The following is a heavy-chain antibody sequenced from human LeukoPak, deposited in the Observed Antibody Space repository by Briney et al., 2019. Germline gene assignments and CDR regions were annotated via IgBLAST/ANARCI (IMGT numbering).Heavy chain of an antibody. V-gene: IGHV3-48*03. J-gene: IGHJ6*04. Sequence: GGSLRLSCAASGFTFSSYEMNWVRQAPGKGLEWVSYISSSGSTIYYADSVKGRFAISRDNAKNSLYLQMNSLRAEDTAVYYCAELGITMIGGVWGKGTAVTISS. CDR1: GFTFSSYE. D-gene: IGHD3-10*02. CDR2: ISSSGSTI. CDR3: AELGITMIGGV.